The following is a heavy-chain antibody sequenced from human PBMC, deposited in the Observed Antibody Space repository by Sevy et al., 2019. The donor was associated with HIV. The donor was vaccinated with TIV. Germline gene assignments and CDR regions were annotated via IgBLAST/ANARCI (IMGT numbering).Heavy chain of an antibody. CDR2: IKSKTNGGTT. J-gene: IGHJ4*02. V-gene: IGHV3-15*01. CDR3: TTDLEYQLERYYFNY. D-gene: IGHD2-2*01. Sequence: GGSLRLSCAASEFICTNAWMSWVRQAPGKGLEWVGRIKSKTNGGTTDYAAPVEGRFTISRDDSKKTLYLQMNSLKTEDTAVYYCTTDLEYQLERYYFNYWGQGTLVTVSS. CDR1: EFICTNAW.